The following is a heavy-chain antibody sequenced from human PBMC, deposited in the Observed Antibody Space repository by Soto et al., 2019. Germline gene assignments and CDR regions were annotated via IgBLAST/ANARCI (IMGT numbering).Heavy chain of an antibody. V-gene: IGHV4-31*03. Sequence: SETLSLTCTVSGGSISSGGYYWSWIRQHPGKGLEWIGYIYYSGSTYYNPSLKSRVTISVDTSKNQFSLKLSSVTAADTAVYYCARVGIYGDYSPGYFQHWGQGTLVTVSS. CDR1: GGSISSGGYY. D-gene: IGHD4-17*01. J-gene: IGHJ1*01. CDR3: ARVGIYGDYSPGYFQH. CDR2: IYYSGST.